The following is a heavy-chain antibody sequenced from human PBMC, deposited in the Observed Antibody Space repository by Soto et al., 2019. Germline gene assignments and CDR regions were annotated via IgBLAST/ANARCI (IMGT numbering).Heavy chain of an antibody. CDR3: ARGGGGYNYYFDY. D-gene: IGHD5-12*01. CDR1: GFTFDDYA. Sequence: GGSLRLSCAASGFTFDDYAMHWVRQAPGKGLEWVSGISWNSGSIGYADSVKGRFTISRDNAKNSLYLQMNSLRAEDTALYYCARGGGGYNYYFDYWGQGTLVTVSS. CDR2: ISWNSGSI. J-gene: IGHJ4*02. V-gene: IGHV3-9*01.